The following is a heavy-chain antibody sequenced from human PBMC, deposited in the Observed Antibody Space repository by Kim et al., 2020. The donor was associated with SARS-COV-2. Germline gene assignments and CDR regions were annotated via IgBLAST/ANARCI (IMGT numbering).Heavy chain of an antibody. J-gene: IGHJ6*02. V-gene: IGHV3-15*01. CDR1: GFTFSNAC. Sequence: GGSLRLSCAASGFTFSNACIICVLHSPGKGLEWVGRIKSKTDGGTTDYAAPVKGRFTISRDDSKNTLYLQMNSLKTEDTAVYYCTTDLGLRYCSSTSCYVLDYYYGMDVWGQGTTVTVSS. CDR3: TTDLGLRYCSSTSCYVLDYYYGMDV. CDR2: IKSKTDGGTT. D-gene: IGHD2-2*01.